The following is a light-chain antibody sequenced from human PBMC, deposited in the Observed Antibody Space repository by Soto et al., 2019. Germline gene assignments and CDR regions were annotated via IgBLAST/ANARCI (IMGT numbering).Light chain of an antibody. CDR2: DVT. J-gene: IGLJ3*02. V-gene: IGLV2-14*03. CDR3: ISYTSRSTWL. CDR1: ASDVGGYTY. Sequence: QSALTQPASVSGSPGQSISISCTGTASDVGGYTYDSWYKQHPGKAPKLIIFDVTDRPSGVSDRFSGSKSGNTASLTISGLQADDEADYYCISYTSRSTWLFGGGTKLTVL.